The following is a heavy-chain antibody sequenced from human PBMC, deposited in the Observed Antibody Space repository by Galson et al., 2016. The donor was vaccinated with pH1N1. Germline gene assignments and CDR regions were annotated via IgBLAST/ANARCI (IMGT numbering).Heavy chain of an antibody. J-gene: IGHJ5*02. D-gene: IGHD2-8*02. CDR1: GYNFTNYW. V-gene: IGHV5-51*01. CDR2: VYPGDSDT. CDR3: ARLDRYCSGNSLFSFWFDP. Sequence: QSGAEVKKPGESLKISCKGSGYNFTNYWIGWVRQMPGKGLEWMGIVYPGDSDTKYSPSVRGQVSITADKSISTTYLQWSGLKASDTAIYYCARLDRYCSGNSLFSFWFDPWGQGTLVTVSS.